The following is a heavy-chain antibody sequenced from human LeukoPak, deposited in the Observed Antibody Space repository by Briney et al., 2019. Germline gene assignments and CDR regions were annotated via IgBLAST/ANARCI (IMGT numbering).Heavy chain of an antibody. Sequence: GGSLRLSCAASGFTFSSYWMHWVRQAPGKGLGWVSRINSDGSSTSYADSVKGRFTISRDNAKNTLYLQMNSLRAEDTAVYYCARVYYDSSGYYYFDYWGQGTLVTVSS. CDR3: ARVYYDSSGYYYFDY. CDR1: GFTFSSYW. V-gene: IGHV3-74*01. CDR2: INSDGSST. D-gene: IGHD3-22*01. J-gene: IGHJ4*02.